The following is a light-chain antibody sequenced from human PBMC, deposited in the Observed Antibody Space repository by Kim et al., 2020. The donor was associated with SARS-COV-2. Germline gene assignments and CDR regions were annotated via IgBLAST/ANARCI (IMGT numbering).Light chain of an antibody. CDR1: SGSIASNY. CDR3: KSYDSSNWV. Sequence: NFMLTQPHSVSESPGKTVTISCTRSSGSIASNYVQWYQRRPGSAPTTVIYEDNQRPSGVPDRFSGSIDSSSNSASLTISGLKTEDEADYYCKSYDSSNWVFGGGTQLTVL. CDR2: EDN. J-gene: IGLJ3*02. V-gene: IGLV6-57*04.